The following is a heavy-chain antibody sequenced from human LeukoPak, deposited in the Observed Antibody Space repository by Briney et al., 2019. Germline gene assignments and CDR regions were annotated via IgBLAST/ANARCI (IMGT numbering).Heavy chain of an antibody. D-gene: IGHD6-13*01. CDR3: ARAQRVAAGINYYYYMDV. Sequence: QAGGSLRLSCAASTFTFSSYVTNWVRQAPGKGLEWVSYISGSSTTIYYADSVKGRFTISRDTANNSLYLQMNSLRAEDTAVYYCARAQRVAAGINYYYYMDVWGKGTTVTVSS. J-gene: IGHJ6*03. V-gene: IGHV3-48*01. CDR2: ISGSSTTI. CDR1: TFTFSSYV.